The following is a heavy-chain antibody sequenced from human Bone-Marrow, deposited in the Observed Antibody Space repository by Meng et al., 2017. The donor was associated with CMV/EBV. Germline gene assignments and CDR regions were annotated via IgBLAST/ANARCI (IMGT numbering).Heavy chain of an antibody. CDR1: GYTFTSYG. Sequence: ASVKVSCKASGYTFTSYGISWVRQAPGQGLEWMGWISAYNGNTNYAQKFQGRVTITADKSTSTAYMELSSLRSEDTAVYYCARLKRITIFGVVTHYYYYGMDVWGQGTTVTVSS. V-gene: IGHV1-18*01. D-gene: IGHD3-3*01. CDR3: ARLKRITIFGVVTHYYYYGMDV. J-gene: IGHJ6*02. CDR2: ISAYNGNT.